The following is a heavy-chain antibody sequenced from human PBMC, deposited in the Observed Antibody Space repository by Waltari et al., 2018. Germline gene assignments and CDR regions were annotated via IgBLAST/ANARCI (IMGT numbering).Heavy chain of an antibody. CDR3: ARTAGIAVAGTGYFQH. V-gene: IGHV1-69-2*01. Sequence: EVQLVQSGAEVKKPGATVKISCKASGYTFTDYYMHWVQQVPGKGLEWMGRVDPEDGETIYAEKFQGRVTITADKSTSTAYMELSSLRSEDTAVYYCARTAGIAVAGTGYFQHWGQGTLVTVSS. J-gene: IGHJ1*01. D-gene: IGHD6-19*01. CDR2: VDPEDGET. CDR1: GYTFTDYY.